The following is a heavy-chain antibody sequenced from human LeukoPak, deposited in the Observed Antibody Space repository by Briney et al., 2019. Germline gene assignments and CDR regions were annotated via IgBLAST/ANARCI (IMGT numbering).Heavy chain of an antibody. J-gene: IGHJ4*02. CDR1: GFTFSSYG. CDR2: ISYDGSNK. CDR3: AKDISITMVRGVLVY. V-gene: IGHV3-30*18. Sequence: GGSLRLSCAASGFTFSSYGMHWVRQAPGKGLEWVAVISYDGSNKYYADSVKGRFTISRDNSKNTLYLQMNSLRAEDTALYYCAKDISITMVRGVLVYWGQGTLVTVSS. D-gene: IGHD3-10*01.